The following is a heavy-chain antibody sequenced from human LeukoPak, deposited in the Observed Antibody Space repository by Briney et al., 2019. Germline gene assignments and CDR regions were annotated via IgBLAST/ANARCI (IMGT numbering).Heavy chain of an antibody. CDR1: GFTFNSYS. CDR2: ISSSGSTI. Sequence: PGGSLRLSCAASGFTFNSYSMNWVRQAPGKGLEWVSYISSSGSTIYYADSVKGRFTISRDNAKNSPYLQMSSLRVEDTAVYYCATMVRGVRVDYWGQGTLVTVSS. CDR3: ATMVRGVRVDY. D-gene: IGHD3-10*01. J-gene: IGHJ4*02. V-gene: IGHV3-48*04.